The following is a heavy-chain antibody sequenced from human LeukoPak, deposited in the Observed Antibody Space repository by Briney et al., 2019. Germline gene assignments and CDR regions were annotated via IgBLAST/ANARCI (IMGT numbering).Heavy chain of an antibody. CDR3: ARHHSDFSSVYDY. J-gene: IGHJ4*02. V-gene: IGHV3-7*01. CDR1: GFTFSSYW. Sequence: GGPLRLSCAASGFTFSSYWMSWVRQAPGKGLEWVANMNQDGSETYYVDSVKGRFTISRDNAKNSLYLQMNSLRAEDTAVFYCARHHSDFSSVYDYWGQGALVTVSS. D-gene: IGHD3-3*01. CDR2: MNQDGSET.